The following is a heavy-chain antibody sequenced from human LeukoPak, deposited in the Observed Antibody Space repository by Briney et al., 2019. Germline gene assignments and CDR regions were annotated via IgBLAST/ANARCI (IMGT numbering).Heavy chain of an antibody. CDR3: ARHGRMVIMSKFSTGIDQ. CDR1: DGSISSYY. CDR2: IYYSGMS. V-gene: IGHV4-59*08. D-gene: IGHD2-8*01. Sequence: PSETLSLTCTVPDGSISSYYWSWIRQPPGKGLEWIGYIYYSGMSNSKPSLKSRVTISMDTSKNQFSLQLSSVTAADTALYYCARHGRMVIMSKFSTGIDQWGQGTLVTVSS. J-gene: IGHJ4*02.